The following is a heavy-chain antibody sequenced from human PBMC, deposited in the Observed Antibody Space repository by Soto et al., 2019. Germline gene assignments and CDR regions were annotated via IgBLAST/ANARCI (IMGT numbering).Heavy chain of an antibody. J-gene: IGHJ6*03. Sequence: GGSLRLSCAASGFTVSSNYMSWVRQAPGRGLEWVSIIYRGGRTYYADSVKGRFTISSDNSKNTLYLQMNSLRAEDTAVYYCARNIISMVREITYYMDVWGKGTTVTVSS. CDR3: ARNIISMVREITYYMDV. CDR2: IYRGGRT. D-gene: IGHD3-10*01. V-gene: IGHV3-66*01. CDR1: GFTVSSNY.